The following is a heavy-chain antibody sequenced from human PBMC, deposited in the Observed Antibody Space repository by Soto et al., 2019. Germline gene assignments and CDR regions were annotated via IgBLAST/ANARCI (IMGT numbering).Heavy chain of an antibody. J-gene: IGHJ4*02. CDR2: ISAYNGNT. V-gene: IGHV1-18*01. CDR1: GYTFTSYG. Sequence: GASVKVSCKASGYTFTSYGISWVRQAPGQGLEWMGWISAYNGNTNYAQKLQGRVTMTTDTSTSTAYMELRSLRSDDTAVYYCARDSVAGGYDFWSGYPTLHPIDYWGQGTLVTVSS. D-gene: IGHD3-3*01. CDR3: ARDSVAGGYDFWSGYPTLHPIDY.